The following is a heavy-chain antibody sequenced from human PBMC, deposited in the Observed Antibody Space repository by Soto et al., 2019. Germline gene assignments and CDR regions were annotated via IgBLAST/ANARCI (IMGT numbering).Heavy chain of an antibody. V-gene: IGHV4-59*01. Sequence: SETLSLTCTVSGGSISSYYWSWIRQPPWKGLEWIGYIYYSGSTNYNPSLKSRVTISVDTSKNQFSLKLSSVTAADTAVYYCARALPYYYDSSGYWGVRYFDYWGQGTLVTVSS. CDR2: IYYSGST. CDR3: ARALPYYYDSSGYWGVRYFDY. CDR1: GGSISSYY. J-gene: IGHJ4*02. D-gene: IGHD3-22*01.